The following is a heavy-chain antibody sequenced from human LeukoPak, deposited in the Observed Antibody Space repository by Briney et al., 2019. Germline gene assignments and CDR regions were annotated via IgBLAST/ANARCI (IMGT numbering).Heavy chain of an antibody. CDR3: ARVRGRGTYFLDH. CDR2: MYSSGSI. Sequence: TSSETLSLTCTVSGGSVTSGSYYWSWIRQPPGKGLEWIGYMYSSGSINYNPSLQSRLTISVHTSNNQLSLKLSSVTAADTAMYYCARVRGRGTYFLDHWGQGTLVTVSS. J-gene: IGHJ4*02. CDR1: GGSVTSGSYY. D-gene: IGHD1-26*01. V-gene: IGHV4-61*01.